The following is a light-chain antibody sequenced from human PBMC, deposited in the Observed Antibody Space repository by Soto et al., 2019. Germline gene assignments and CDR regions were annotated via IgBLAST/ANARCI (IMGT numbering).Light chain of an antibody. CDR3: SSWDVSLNGVV. Sequence: QSVLTQSPSASGTPGQTVTISCSGSSSNIGSSFVNWYQHVPGTAPKLLIYRDNERLSGFPDRFSASKSVTSASLVISGLLSEDVADYYCSSWDVSLNGVVFGGGTKLTVL. CDR1: SSNIGSSF. V-gene: IGLV1-44*01. CDR2: RDN. J-gene: IGLJ2*01.